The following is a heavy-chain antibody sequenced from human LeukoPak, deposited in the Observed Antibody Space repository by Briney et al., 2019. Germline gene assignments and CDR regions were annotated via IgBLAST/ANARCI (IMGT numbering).Heavy chain of an antibody. CDR3: VRSGLPRRGQILFAYYMDV. CDR2: ISGSGGST. Sequence: PGGSLRLSCAASGFTFSSYAMSWVRQAPGKGLEWVSAISGSGGSTYYADSVRGRFTISRDNSKNTLYLQMNSLRAEDTAVYYCVRSGLPRRGQILFAYYMDVWGKGATVSVSS. V-gene: IGHV3-23*01. CDR1: GFTFSSYA. J-gene: IGHJ6*03. D-gene: IGHD2-15*01.